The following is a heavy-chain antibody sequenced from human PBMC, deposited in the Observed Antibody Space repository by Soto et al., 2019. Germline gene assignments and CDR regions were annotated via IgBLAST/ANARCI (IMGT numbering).Heavy chain of an antibody. CDR3: ARQGVALELDL. D-gene: IGHD1-7*01. V-gene: IGHV3-73*01. CDR1: GFTFSIAA. J-gene: IGHJ5*02. CDR2: VRNNLYNYAT. Sequence: EVQLVDSGGDLVQPEGSLKLSCAASGFTFSIAAIHWVRQASGKGLEWVGLVRNNLYNYATRYSASVKGRFTVSRDDSTNMAFLEMNSLKIEDTAVYYCARQGVALELDLWGQGTLVTVSS.